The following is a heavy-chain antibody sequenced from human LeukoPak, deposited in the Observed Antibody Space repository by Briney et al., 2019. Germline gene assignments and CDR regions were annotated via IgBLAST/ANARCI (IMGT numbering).Heavy chain of an antibody. V-gene: IGHV1-2*02. D-gene: IGHD5-12*01. CDR1: GYTFTGYY. CDR2: INPDNGGT. Sequence: ASVKLSCKASGYTFTGYYMHWVRQAPGQGLEWMGWINPDNGGTNYAQKFQGRVTMTRDMSISTAYMELSRLRSDDTALYYCARDPSNSGYDYLYYFDYWGQGTLVTVSS. J-gene: IGHJ4*02. CDR3: ARDPSNSGYDYLYYFDY.